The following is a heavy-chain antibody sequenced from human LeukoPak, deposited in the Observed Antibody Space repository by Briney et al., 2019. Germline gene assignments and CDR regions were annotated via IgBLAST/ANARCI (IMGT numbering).Heavy chain of an antibody. D-gene: IGHD3-3*01. J-gene: IGHJ4*02. Sequence: SETLSLTCTVSGGSISSYYWSWIRQPPGKGLEWIGYIYYSGSTNYNPSLKSRVTISVDTSKNQFSLKLGSVTAADTAVYYCARGGRGVGAFDYWGQGTLVTVSS. CDR3: ARGGRGVGAFDY. V-gene: IGHV4-59*01. CDR2: IYYSGST. CDR1: GGSISSYY.